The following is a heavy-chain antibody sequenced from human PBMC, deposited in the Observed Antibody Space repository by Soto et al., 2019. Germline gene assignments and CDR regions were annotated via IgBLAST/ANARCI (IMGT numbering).Heavy chain of an antibody. CDR3: ASWTTVKYFQH. J-gene: IGHJ1*01. Sequence: SETLSLTCTVSGGSISSSSYYWGWIRQPPGKGLEWIGSIYYSGSTYYNPSLKSRVTISVDTSKNQFSLKLSSVTAADTAVYYCASWTTVKYFQHWGQGTLVTVSS. V-gene: IGHV4-39*01. CDR1: GGSISSSSYY. CDR2: IYYSGST. D-gene: IGHD4-17*01.